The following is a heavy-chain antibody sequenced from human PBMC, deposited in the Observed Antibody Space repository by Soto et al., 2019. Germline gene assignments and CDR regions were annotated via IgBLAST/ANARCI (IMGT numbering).Heavy chain of an antibody. D-gene: IGHD1-26*01. Sequence: SGGSLRLSCAASGFSFSSYAMTWVRQAPGRGLQWVSAISGSGSPTYYADSVKGRFTISRDNSKNTLYLQMNSLRADDTAVYYCARDMSGGPCNYYYGMDVWGQGTTVTVSS. CDR1: GFSFSSYA. CDR2: ISGSGSPT. V-gene: IGHV3-23*01. CDR3: ARDMSGGPCNYYYGMDV. J-gene: IGHJ6*02.